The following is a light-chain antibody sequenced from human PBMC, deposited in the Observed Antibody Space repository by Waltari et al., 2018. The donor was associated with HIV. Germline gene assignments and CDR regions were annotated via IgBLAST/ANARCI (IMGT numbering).Light chain of an antibody. Sequence: IHMTQSPSSLSAAVGDSVTITCPASQGIYNSLAWYQQKPGKAPKLLLYAASTLQSGVPSRFSGSGSGTDYTLTITGLQPEDFGIYYCQQYYDSPPPTFGGGTKVE. CDR1: QGIYNS. CDR3: QQYYDSPPPT. CDR2: AAS. J-gene: IGKJ4*01. V-gene: IGKV1-NL1*01.